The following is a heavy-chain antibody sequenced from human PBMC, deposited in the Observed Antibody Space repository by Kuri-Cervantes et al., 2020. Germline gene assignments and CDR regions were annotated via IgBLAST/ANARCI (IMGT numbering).Heavy chain of an antibody. D-gene: IGHD2-15*01. CDR2: INPSXGDT. J-gene: IGHJ6*03. CDR1: GYTFXNYL. V-gene: IGHV1-3*01. CDR3: ARDGGKXNYYYFMDV. Sequence: ASVKVSXKASGYTFXNYLMHWVRQXPGQRLEWMXWINPSXGDTFYSQKFQGRVTMTTDTSTSTAYMELXSLSSXDTAGXXCARDGGKXNYYYFMDVWGKGTTVTVSS.